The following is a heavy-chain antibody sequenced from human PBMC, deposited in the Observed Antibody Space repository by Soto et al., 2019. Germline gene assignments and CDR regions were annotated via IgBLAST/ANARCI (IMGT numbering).Heavy chain of an antibody. J-gene: IGHJ4*02. CDR1: GFTFSSYG. CDR3: AKDIGRWLHPTPDY. CDR2: ISYDGSNK. D-gene: IGHD5-12*01. V-gene: IGHV3-30*18. Sequence: GGSLRLSCAASGFTFSSYGMHWVRQAPGKGLEWVAVISYDGSNKYYADSVKGRFTISRDNSKNTLYLQMNSLRAEDTAVYYCAKDIGRWLHPTPDYWGQGTLVTVPS.